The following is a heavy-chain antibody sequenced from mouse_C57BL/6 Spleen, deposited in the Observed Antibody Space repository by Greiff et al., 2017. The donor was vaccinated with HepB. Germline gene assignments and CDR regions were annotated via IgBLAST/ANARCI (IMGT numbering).Heavy chain of an antibody. CDR3: ARGYYGSGAWFAY. CDR1: GYTFTSYW. Sequence: QVQLQQPGAELVRPGSSVKLSCKASGYTFTSYWMDWVKQRPGQGLEWIGNIYPSDSETHYNQKFKDKATLTVDKSSSTAYMQLSSLTSEDSAVYYCARGYYGSGAWFAYWGQGTLVTVSA. D-gene: IGHD1-1*01. V-gene: IGHV1-61*01. J-gene: IGHJ3*01. CDR2: IYPSDSET.